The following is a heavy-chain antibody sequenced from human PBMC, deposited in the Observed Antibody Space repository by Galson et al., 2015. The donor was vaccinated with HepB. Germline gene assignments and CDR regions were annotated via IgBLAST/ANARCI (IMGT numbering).Heavy chain of an antibody. V-gene: IGHV3-7*03. CDR3: ARDKDGGWAFDL. Sequence: SLRLSCAASGFTVSSNYWMHWVRPAPGKGLEWVASIKPDGSEEYYVDSVKGRFTISRDNAETSLHLQINSLRVEDAALFYCARDKDGGWAFDLWGRGTLGTVSS. D-gene: IGHD6-19*01. CDR1: GFTVSSNYW. CDR2: IKPDGSEE. J-gene: IGHJ2*01.